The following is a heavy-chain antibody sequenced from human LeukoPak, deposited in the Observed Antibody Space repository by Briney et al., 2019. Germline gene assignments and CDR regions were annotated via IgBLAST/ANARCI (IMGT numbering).Heavy chain of an antibody. CDR1: GYTFTSYD. CDR2: MNPNSGNT. V-gene: IGHV1-8*01. Sequence: GASVKVSCKASGYTFTSYDINWVRQATGQGLEWTGWMNPNSGNTGYAQKFQGRVTMTRNTSISTAYMELSSLRSEDTAVYYCAREGYYDTSGYYYMDVWGKGTTVTVSS. CDR3: AREGYYDTSGYYYMDV. J-gene: IGHJ6*03. D-gene: IGHD3-22*01.